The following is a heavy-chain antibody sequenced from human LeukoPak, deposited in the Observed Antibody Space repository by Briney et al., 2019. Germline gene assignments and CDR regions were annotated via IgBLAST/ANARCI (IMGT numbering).Heavy chain of an antibody. CDR2: IYYSGST. D-gene: IGHD6-19*01. V-gene: IGHV4-39*01. J-gene: IGHJ5*02. CDR3: AREQWLEGWFDP. CDR1: GGSISSSSYY. Sequence: SETLSLTCTVSGGSISSSSYYWGWIRQPPGKGLEWIGSIYYSGSTYYKPSLKSRVTISVDTSKNQFSLKLSSVTAADTAVYYCAREQWLEGWFDPWGQGTLVTVSS.